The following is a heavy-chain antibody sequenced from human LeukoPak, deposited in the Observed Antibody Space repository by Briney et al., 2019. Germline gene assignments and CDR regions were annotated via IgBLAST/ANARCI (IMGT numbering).Heavy chain of an antibody. CDR3: ARDRGPDCSGGSCWDY. Sequence: PSETLSLTCAVYDESFSNFYWSWIRQPPGKGLEWIGEINHSGSTNYNPSLKSRVTISVDTSKNQFSLKLTSATAADTAVYYCARDRGPDCSGGSCWDYWGQGTLVTVSS. CDR1: DESFSNFY. V-gene: IGHV4-34*01. D-gene: IGHD2-15*01. CDR2: INHSGST. J-gene: IGHJ4*02.